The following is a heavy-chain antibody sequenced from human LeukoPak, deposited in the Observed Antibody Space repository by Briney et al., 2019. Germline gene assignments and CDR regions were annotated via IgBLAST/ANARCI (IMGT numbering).Heavy chain of an antibody. Sequence: SETLSLTCAVYGGSLSGYYWSLIRQSPGKGLEWIGEINHRGITKYHPSLKSQFSISVDTSKNQFSLKLTSVTAADTAVYYCARSRSISDYVWGTYRYGYFDFWGQGTQVTVSS. V-gene: IGHV4-34*01. D-gene: IGHD3-16*02. CDR3: ARSRSISDYVWGTYRYGYFDF. CDR1: GGSLSGYY. CDR2: INHRGIT. J-gene: IGHJ4*02.